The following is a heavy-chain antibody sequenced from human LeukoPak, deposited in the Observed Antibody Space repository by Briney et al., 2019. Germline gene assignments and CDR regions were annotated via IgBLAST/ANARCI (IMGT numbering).Heavy chain of an antibody. D-gene: IGHD4-17*01. J-gene: IGHJ6*03. CDR1: GYTFTGYY. CDR2: INPHSGGT. Sequence: ASVKVFCKASGYTFTGYYMHWVRQAPGQGLEGMGWINPHSGGTNYAQKFQGRVTMTRDTSISTAYMELSRLRSDDTAVYYCARDSVGTMTTAPYYYMDVWGKGTTVTVSS. V-gene: IGHV1-2*02. CDR3: ARDSVGTMTTAPYYYMDV.